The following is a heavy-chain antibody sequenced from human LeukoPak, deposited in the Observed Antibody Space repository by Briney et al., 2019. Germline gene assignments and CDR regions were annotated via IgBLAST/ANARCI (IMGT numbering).Heavy chain of an antibody. V-gene: IGHV4-34*01. CDR1: GGSFSGYY. CDR3: ARHYYGSGSYKH. J-gene: IGHJ4*02. D-gene: IGHD3-10*01. CDR2: INHSGST. Sequence: SSETLSLTCAVYGGSFSGYYWSWIRQPPGKGLEWIGEINHSGSTNYNPSLKSRVTISVDTSKNQFSLKLSSVTAADTAVYYCARHYYGSGSYKHWGQGTLVTVSS.